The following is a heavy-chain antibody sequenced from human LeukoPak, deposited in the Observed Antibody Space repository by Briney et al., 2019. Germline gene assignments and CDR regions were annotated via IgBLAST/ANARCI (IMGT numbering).Heavy chain of an antibody. V-gene: IGHV3-9*01. D-gene: IGHD1-26*01. CDR2: ISWNSANV. Sequence: PGGSLRLSCAASGFSFDDCVMHWVRQVPGRGLEWVSGISWNSANVGYADSVKGRFTISRDNAKNSLYLQMNSLRVEDTALYYCVKDIRSGFYSGGCFDPWGQGTPVTVSS. CDR3: VKDIRSGFYSGGCFDP. J-gene: IGHJ5*02. CDR1: GFSFDDCV.